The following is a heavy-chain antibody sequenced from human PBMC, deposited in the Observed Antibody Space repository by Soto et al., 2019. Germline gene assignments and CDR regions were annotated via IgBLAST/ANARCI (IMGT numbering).Heavy chain of an antibody. CDR3: ARPRGTTVVDAFDI. Sequence: QVQLVQSGAKVKKPGSSGKVSCKASGGTFSSDAISWVRQAPGQGLEWMGGIIPIFGTANYAQKFQGRVTITADKSTSTAYMELSSLRSEDTAVYYCARPRGTTVVDAFDIWGQGTMVTVSS. CDR1: GGTFSSDA. CDR2: IIPIFGTA. D-gene: IGHD4-17*01. V-gene: IGHV1-69*06. J-gene: IGHJ3*02.